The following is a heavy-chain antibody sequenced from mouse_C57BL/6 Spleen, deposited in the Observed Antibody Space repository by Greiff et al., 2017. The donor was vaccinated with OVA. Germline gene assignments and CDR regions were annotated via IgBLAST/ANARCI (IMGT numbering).Heavy chain of an antibody. D-gene: IGHD1-1*01. V-gene: IGHV1-47*01. CDR1: GYTFTTYP. CDR3: ARGDPYGSSLDY. CDR2: FHPYNDDT. Sequence: VKLKESGAELVKPGASVKMSCKASGYTFTTYPIEWMKQNHGKSLEWIGNFHPYNDDTKYNEKFKGKATLTVEKSSSTVYLELSRLTSDDSAVYYCARGDPYGSSLDYWGQGTTLTVSS. J-gene: IGHJ2*01.